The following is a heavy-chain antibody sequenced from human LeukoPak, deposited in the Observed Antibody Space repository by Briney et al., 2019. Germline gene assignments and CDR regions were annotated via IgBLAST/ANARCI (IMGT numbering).Heavy chain of an antibody. D-gene: IGHD3-3*01. CDR2: ISNSDGTI. CDR1: GFTFSDYY. V-gene: IGHV3-11*01. CDR3: ATPPITIFGVVSDY. J-gene: IGHJ4*02. Sequence: PGGSLRLSCAASGFTFSDYYMSWIRQAPGKGLEWVSFISNSDGTIYYADSVKGRFTISRDNAKKSLYLQMDSLRAEDTAVYYCATPPITIFGVVSDYWGQGTLVTVSS.